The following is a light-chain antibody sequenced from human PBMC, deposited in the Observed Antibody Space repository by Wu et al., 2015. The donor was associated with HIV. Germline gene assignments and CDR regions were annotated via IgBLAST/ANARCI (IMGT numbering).Light chain of an antibody. CDR3: QHYESLPFT. CDR2: KAS. Sequence: DIQMTQSPFTLSASVGDRVKITCRASHNINVWLAWYHQKPGKAPKLLIHKASNLEDGVSSRFGGSGSGTEFTLTISSLQPDDVGTYFCQHYESLPFTFGQGTKLEIK. V-gene: IGKV1-5*03. J-gene: IGKJ2*01. CDR1: HNINVW.